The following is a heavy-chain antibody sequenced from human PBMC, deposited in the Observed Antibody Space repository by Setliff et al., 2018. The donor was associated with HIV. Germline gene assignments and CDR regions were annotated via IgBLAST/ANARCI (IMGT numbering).Heavy chain of an antibody. Sequence: LRLSCAASGFTFSGSPIHWVRQAPGKGLEWVANIKQDGSERSYVDSVKGRFTISRDNAKNSVYLQMDSLRPEDTAFYYCAKDGPHDRSGRYYSALDSWGQGTLVTVS. D-gene: IGHD3-22*01. CDR2: IKQDGSER. V-gene: IGHV3-7*03. CDR1: GFTFSGSP. J-gene: IGHJ4*02. CDR3: AKDGPHDRSGRYYSALDS.